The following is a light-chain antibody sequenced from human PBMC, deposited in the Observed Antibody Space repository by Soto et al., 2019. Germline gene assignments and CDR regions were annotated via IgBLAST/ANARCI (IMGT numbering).Light chain of an antibody. V-gene: IGKV1-9*01. J-gene: IGKJ4*01. Sequence: DIQLTQSPSFLSASVGDRVTITCRASQGIAGSLAWYQQKPGKPPKLLIYAESTLQSGVPSRFSGSGSRTRGTLTISSLQPEDFATYYCQQVKSYPRTFGGGTKVEIK. CDR3: QQVKSYPRT. CDR2: AES. CDR1: QGIAGS.